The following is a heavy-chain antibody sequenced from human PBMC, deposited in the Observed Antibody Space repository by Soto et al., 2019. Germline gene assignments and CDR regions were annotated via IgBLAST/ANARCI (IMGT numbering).Heavy chain of an antibody. CDR2: ISSSSSYI. J-gene: IGHJ4*02. V-gene: IGHV3-21*01. CDR1: GFTFRSYS. D-gene: IGHD6-6*01. Sequence: EVQLVESGGGLVKPGGSLRLSCAASGFTFRSYSMNWVRQAPGKGLEWVSSISSSSSYIYYADSVKGRFTISRDNAKNSLYLQMNSLRAEDTAVYYCARDVYSSSRYFDYWGQGTLVTVSS. CDR3: ARDVYSSSRYFDY.